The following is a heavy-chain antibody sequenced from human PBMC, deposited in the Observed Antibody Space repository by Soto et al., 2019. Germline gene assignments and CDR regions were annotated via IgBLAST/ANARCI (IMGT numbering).Heavy chain of an antibody. V-gene: IGHV4-31*03. Sequence: SETLSLTCTVSGGSISSGGYYWSWIRQHPGKGLEWIGYIYYSGSTYYNPSLKSRVTISVDTSKNQFSLKLSSVTAADTAVYYCARDTRGPHYYYGMDVWGQGTTVTVSS. CDR1: GGSISSGGYY. J-gene: IGHJ6*02. CDR2: IYYSGST. D-gene: IGHD3-10*01. CDR3: ARDTRGPHYYYGMDV.